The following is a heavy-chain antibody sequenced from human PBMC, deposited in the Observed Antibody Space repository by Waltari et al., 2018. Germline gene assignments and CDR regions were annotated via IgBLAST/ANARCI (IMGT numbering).Heavy chain of an antibody. CDR2: IYTSGST. V-gene: IGHV4-4*07. CDR3: ARDRAAAGTYNYYYMDV. D-gene: IGHD6-13*01. Sequence: QVQLQESGPGLVKPSETLSLTCTVSGGSISSYYWSWIRQPAGKGLEWIGRIYTSGSTNSNPSLKSRVTMSVDTSKNQFSLKLSSVTAADTAVYYCARDRAAAGTYNYYYMDVWGKGTTVTVSS. CDR1: GGSISSYY. J-gene: IGHJ6*03.